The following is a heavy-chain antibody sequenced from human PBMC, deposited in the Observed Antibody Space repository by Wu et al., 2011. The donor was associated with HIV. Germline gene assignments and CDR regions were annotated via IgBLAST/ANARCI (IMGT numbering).Heavy chain of an antibody. V-gene: IGHV1-69*01. CDR2: ITPIFGTA. J-gene: IGHJ4*02. D-gene: IGHD1-26*01. CDR1: GGTFSSYS. CDR3: VRDGEGYSGTYKD. Sequence: QVQLVQSGAEVKKPGASVKVSCKASGGTFSSYSINWVRQAPGQGLEWMGGITPIFGTANYAQKFEGRVSITTDDSTTTAYMELRSLRSDDTAVFYCVRDGEGYSGTYKDWGQGTLVTVSS.